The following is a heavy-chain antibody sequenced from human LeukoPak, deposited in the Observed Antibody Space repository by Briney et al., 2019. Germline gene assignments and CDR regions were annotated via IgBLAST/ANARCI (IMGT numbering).Heavy chain of an antibody. CDR1: GGSISSYY. V-gene: IGHV4-59*01. CDR3: ALGYCINGVCYGLDY. J-gene: IGHJ4*02. Sequence: PSETLSLTCTVSGGSISSYYWSWIRQPPGKGLEWIGYIYYSGSTMYNPSLKSRVTISVDTSKKQFSLKLRSVTAADMAVYYCALGYCINGVCYGLDYWGQGTLVTVSS. D-gene: IGHD2-8*01. CDR2: IYYSGST.